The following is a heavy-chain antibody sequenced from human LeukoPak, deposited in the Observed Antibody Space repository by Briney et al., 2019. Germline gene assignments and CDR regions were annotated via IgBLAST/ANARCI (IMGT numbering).Heavy chain of an antibody. Sequence: PSETLSLTCTVSGGSISSYYWSWIRPPAGKGLEWVGRIYTSGSTNYNPSLKSRVPMSVDTSTKQSSLKLSSVTAADTAVYYCARDHTMFGVVNPLYVDYWGQGTLVTVSS. CDR3: ARDHTMFGVVNPLYVDY. D-gene: IGHD3-3*01. CDR2: IYTSGST. V-gene: IGHV4-4*07. CDR1: GGSISSYY. J-gene: IGHJ4*02.